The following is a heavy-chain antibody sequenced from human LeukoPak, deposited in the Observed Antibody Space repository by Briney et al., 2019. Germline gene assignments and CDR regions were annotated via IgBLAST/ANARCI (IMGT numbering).Heavy chain of an antibody. J-gene: IGHJ4*02. CDR2: ISATGGST. CDR3: ARPDCSSTSCYRPVY. CDR1: GFTFSSYA. Sequence: PGGSLRLSCAPSGFTFSSYAMSWVRQAPGKGLEGVSAISATGGSTYYADSVKGRFTISRDNSKSTLYLQMNSLRAEDTAVYYCARPDCSSTSCYRPVYWGQGTLVTVSS. D-gene: IGHD2-2*02. V-gene: IGHV3-23*01.